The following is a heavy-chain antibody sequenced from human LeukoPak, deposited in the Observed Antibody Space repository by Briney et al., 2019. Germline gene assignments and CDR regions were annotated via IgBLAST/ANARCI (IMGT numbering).Heavy chain of an antibody. CDR3: ARRQGCSTSSCPPDS. D-gene: IGHD2-2*01. CDR1: GYRFNTYW. CDR2: IYPGDSDT. V-gene: IGHV5-51*01. Sequence: GESLKISFRGSGYRFNTYWIGWVRQMPGKGLEWMGIIYPGDSDTRYSPSFRGQVTMSADKSINTAYLQWSSLKASDTAMYFCARRQGCSTSSCPPDSWGQGTLVTVSS. J-gene: IGHJ4*02.